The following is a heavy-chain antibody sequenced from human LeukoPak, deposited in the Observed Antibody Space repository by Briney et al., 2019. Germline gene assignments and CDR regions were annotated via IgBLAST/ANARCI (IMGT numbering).Heavy chain of an antibody. J-gene: IGHJ5*02. CDR1: GFTFRSYG. CDR3: AKGGGRFHLPFDP. D-gene: IGHD3-16*01. Sequence: GGSLRLSCAASGFTFRSYGMHWVRQAPGKGLEWAALISDDGSSKLYADSVKGRFTISRDNFRNTLYLQMNSLRLEDTAVYYCAKGGGRFHLPFDPWGQGTLVTVSS. CDR2: ISDDGSSK. V-gene: IGHV3-30*18.